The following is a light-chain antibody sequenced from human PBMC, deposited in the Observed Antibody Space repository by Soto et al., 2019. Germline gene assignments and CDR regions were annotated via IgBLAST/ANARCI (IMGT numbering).Light chain of an antibody. CDR2: DVS. CDR1: SSDVGGYNY. J-gene: IGLJ1*01. Sequence: QSALTQPRSVYGSPGQSVTISCTGTSSDVGGYNYVSWYQQHPGKAPKLMIYDVSKRPSGVPDRFSGSKSGNTASLTISGLQAEDEADYYCCSYAGSYTPQLDVFGTGTKLTVL. V-gene: IGLV2-11*01. CDR3: CSYAGSYTPQLDV.